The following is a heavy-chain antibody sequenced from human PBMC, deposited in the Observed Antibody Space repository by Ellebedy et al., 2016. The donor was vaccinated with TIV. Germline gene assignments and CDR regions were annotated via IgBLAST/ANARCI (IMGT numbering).Heavy chain of an antibody. Sequence: ASVKVSCKASGYTFTSYGISWVRQAPGQGLEWMGWISGYNGHTNYAQKVQGRVTVTTETSTNTAYMELRSLRPDDTAVYYCARDRSNVLTGTELDFWGQGTVVTVSS. CDR2: ISGYNGHT. J-gene: IGHJ4*02. CDR3: ARDRSNVLTGTELDF. V-gene: IGHV1-18*04. CDR1: GYTFTSYG. D-gene: IGHD3-9*01.